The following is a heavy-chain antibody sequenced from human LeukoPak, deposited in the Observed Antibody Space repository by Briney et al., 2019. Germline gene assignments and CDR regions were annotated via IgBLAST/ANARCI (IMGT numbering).Heavy chain of an antibody. V-gene: IGHV7-4-1*02. CDR3: ASPDPGVRGVIPDAFDI. D-gene: IGHD3-10*02. J-gene: IGHJ3*02. CDR2: INTNTGNP. Sequence: EASVKVSCKASGYTFTSYAMNWVRQAPGQGLEWMGWINTNTGNPTYAQGFTGRFVFSLDTSVSTAYLQISSLKAEDTAVYYCASPDPGVRGVIPDAFDIWGQGTMVTVSS. CDR1: GYTFTSYA.